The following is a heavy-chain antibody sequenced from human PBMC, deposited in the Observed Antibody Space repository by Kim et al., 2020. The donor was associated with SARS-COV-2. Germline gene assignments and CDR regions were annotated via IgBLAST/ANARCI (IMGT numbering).Heavy chain of an antibody. CDR1: GFTFGTYA. V-gene: IGHV3-23*01. CDR2: IGDSGRNT. J-gene: IGHJ4*02. Sequence: GGSLRLSCAASGFTFGTYAMSWARQAPGKGLEWVSTIGDSGRNTHYADSVKGRFTISGDNSMDTLYLQMNSLRAEDTAVYYCDASDYWGEGTLVTVSS. CDR3: DASDY.